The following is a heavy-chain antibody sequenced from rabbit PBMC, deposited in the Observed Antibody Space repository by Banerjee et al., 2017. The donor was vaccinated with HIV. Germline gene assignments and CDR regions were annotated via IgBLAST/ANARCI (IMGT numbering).Heavy chain of an antibody. V-gene: IGHV1S40*01. CDR3: AKEAGYAAYFNL. CDR1: GFSFSSGYY. J-gene: IGHJ4*01. D-gene: IGHD6-1*01. Sequence: QSLEESGGDLVKPGASLTLTCKASGFSFSSGYYMCWVRQAPGKGLEWIGCIGSGSSDNTYYASWAKGRFTISRSTSLNTVDLQMTSLTAADTATYFCAKEAGYAAYFNLWGPGTLVTVS. CDR2: IGSGSSDNT.